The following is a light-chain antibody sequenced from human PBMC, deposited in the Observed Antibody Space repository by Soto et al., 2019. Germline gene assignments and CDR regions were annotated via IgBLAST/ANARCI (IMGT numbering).Light chain of an antibody. Sequence: DIQVTQSPSSTSASVGDTITITCRATQGISDYLAWFHQKPGKAPKSLIYSASVLQSGVPSRFSGSGLGTYFTLTINGLQPEDFGTYFCQQYDSYPFTFGPGNRVDVK. CDR2: SAS. CDR1: QGISDY. V-gene: IGKV1-16*01. J-gene: IGKJ3*01. CDR3: QQYDSYPFT.